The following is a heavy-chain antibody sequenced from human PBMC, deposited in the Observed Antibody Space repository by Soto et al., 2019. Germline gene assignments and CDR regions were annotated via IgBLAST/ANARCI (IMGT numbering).Heavy chain of an antibody. CDR1: GGSISSTTFY. J-gene: IGHJ5*02. V-gene: IGHV4-39*01. CDR3: ARLLGWSNYSYFAP. Sequence: LQLQESGPGLVKPSETLSLTCSVSGGSISSTTFYWGWIRQPPRQGLELIGTISYRGSTSYNPSLKSRVTISVDTSKHPFSLRLTSVTAADTAVYYCARLLGWSNYSYFAPWGQGTLVTVSS. D-gene: IGHD5-18*01. CDR2: ISYRGST.